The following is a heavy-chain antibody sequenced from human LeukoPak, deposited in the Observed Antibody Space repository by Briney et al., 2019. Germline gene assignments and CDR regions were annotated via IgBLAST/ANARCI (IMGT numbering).Heavy chain of an antibody. D-gene: IGHD5-24*01. CDR1: GFTFSSYE. CDR2: ISSSGSTI. J-gene: IGHJ3*02. V-gene: IGHV3-48*03. CDR3: ARERSRRWLQLYAFDI. Sequence: HPGGSLRLSCAASGFTFSSYEMNWVRQAPGKGLEWVSYISSSGSTIYYADSVKGRFTISRDNAKNSLYLQMNSLRAEDTAVYYCARERSRRWLQLYAFDIWGQGTMVTVSS.